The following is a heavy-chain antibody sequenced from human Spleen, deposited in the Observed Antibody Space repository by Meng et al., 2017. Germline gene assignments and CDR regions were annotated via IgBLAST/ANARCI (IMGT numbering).Heavy chain of an antibody. CDR1: GYTFPDYW. CDR2: INPKSGDT. J-gene: IGHJ4*02. CDR3: GSRYDSSGYADY. V-gene: IGHV1-2*06. D-gene: IGHD3-22*01. Sequence: QVQLLQSGAEVKKPGASVKVSCKASGYTFPDYWLHWVRRAPGQGLEWMGRINPKSGDTHYAQKFQGRVTMTGDTSKNQFSLKLTSVTAADTAVYYCGSRYDSSGYADYWGQGTLVTVSS.